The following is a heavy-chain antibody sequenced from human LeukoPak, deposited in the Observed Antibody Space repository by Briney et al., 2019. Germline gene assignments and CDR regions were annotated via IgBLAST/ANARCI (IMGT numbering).Heavy chain of an antibody. CDR3: TIVVVTAYDAFDI. V-gene: IGHV3-30*04. Sequence: GRSLRLSCAASGFTFSSYAMHWVRQAPGKGLEWVTVISYDGTNKYYADSVKGRFTISRDNSKNTLYLQMNSLRAEDTAVYYCTIVVVTAYDAFDIWGQGTMVTVSS. CDR2: ISYDGTNK. CDR1: GFTFSSYA. J-gene: IGHJ3*02. D-gene: IGHD2-21*02.